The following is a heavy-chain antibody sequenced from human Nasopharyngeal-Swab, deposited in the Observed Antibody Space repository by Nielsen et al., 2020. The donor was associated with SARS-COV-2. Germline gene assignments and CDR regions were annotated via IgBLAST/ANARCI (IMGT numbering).Heavy chain of an antibody. CDR1: GFIFSASS. J-gene: IGHJ4*02. V-gene: IGHV3-73*01. CDR2: IGDKDHNYAT. Sequence: ESLKISCAASGFIFSASSIHWVRQASGKGLEWVGRIGDKDHNYATTYGASVQGRFTISRDDSKNTAFLQMDSLKTEDTALYYCTTDFYFDYWGQGTLVTVSS. CDR3: TTDFYFDY.